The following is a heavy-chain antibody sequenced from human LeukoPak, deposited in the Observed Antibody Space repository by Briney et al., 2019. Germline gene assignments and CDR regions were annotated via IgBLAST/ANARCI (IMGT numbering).Heavy chain of an antibody. J-gene: IGHJ4*02. V-gene: IGHV4-34*01. CDR2: INHSGST. Sequence: SETLSLTCAVYGGSFSGYYWSWIRQPPGKGLEWIGEINHSGSTNYNPSLKSRVTISVDTSKSQFSLKLSSVTAADTAVYYCARTDINDYVWGSYRLFDYWGQGTLVTVSS. D-gene: IGHD3-16*02. CDR1: GGSFSGYY. CDR3: ARTDINDYVWGSYRLFDY.